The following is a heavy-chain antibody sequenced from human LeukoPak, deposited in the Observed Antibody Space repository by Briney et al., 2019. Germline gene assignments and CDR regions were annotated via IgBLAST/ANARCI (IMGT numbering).Heavy chain of an antibody. V-gene: IGHV3-30*18. CDR2: ISYDGSNK. Sequence: GRSLRLSCAASGFTFSSYGMHWVREAPGKGLEWVAVISYDGSNKYYADSVKGRFTISRDNSKNTLYLQMNSLRAEDTAVYYCAKDTPLMFDYWGQGTLVTAPS. D-gene: IGHD3-16*01. CDR1: GFTFSSYG. CDR3: AKDTPLMFDY. J-gene: IGHJ4*02.